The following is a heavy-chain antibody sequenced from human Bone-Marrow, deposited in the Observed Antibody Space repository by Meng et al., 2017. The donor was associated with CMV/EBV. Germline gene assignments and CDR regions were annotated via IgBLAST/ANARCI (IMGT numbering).Heavy chain of an antibody. V-gene: IGHV1-24*01. CDR1: GYTLTELS. Sequence: ASVKVSCKVSGYTLTELSMHWVRQAPGKGLEWMGGFDPEDGETIYAQKFQGRVTMTEDTSTDTAYMELSSLRSEDTAVYYCATGIAAPYGMDVGGQGTTVTVSS. CDR2: FDPEDGET. J-gene: IGHJ6*02. CDR3: ATGIAAPYGMDV. D-gene: IGHD6-6*01.